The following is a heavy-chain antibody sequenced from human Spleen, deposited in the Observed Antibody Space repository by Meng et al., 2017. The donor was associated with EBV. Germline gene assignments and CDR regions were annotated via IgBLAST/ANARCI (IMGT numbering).Heavy chain of an antibody. CDR1: GGTFANYD. CDR3: ASSLGGSVAPV. J-gene: IGHJ4*02. D-gene: IGHD3-16*01. V-gene: IGHV1-69*06. Sequence: VQLVQAGAEVKKPGSTVKVSCRASGGTFANYDVSWVRQAPGQGLEWMGGIIPLFGTTDYARKFKGRLTITADKSTLTAFMELSSLTSQDTAVYYCASSLGGSVAPVWGQGVLVTVSS. CDR2: IIPLFGTT.